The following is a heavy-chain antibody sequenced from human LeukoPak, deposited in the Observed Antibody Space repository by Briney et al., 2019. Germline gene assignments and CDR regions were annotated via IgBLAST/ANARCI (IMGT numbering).Heavy chain of an antibody. CDR2: IYYSGST. D-gene: IGHD3-22*01. CDR3: ARSDYYDSSGYYSVDY. CDR1: GGSISSYY. Sequence: PSETLSLTCTVSGGSISSYYWSWIRQPPGKGLEWIGYIYYSGSTNYNPSLKSRVTISVDTSKNQFSLELSSVTAADTAVYYCARSDYYDSSGYYSVDYWGRGTLVTVSS. V-gene: IGHV4-59*01. J-gene: IGHJ4*02.